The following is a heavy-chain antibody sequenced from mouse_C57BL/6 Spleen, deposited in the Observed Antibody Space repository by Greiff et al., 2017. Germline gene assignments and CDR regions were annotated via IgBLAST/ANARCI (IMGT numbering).Heavy chain of an antibody. J-gene: IGHJ3*01. CDR3: ARCDCSRYGFAY. Sequence: EVQLQQSGPELVKPGASVKISCKASGYSFTDYNMNWVKQSNGKSLEWIGEINPNHGSTSYNQKFKGKATLTVDQSSSTAYMELNSLTSEDSAVYYCARCDCSRYGFAYWGQGTLVTVSA. V-gene: IGHV1-39*01. D-gene: IGHD1-1*01. CDR1: GYSFTDYN. CDR2: INPNHGST.